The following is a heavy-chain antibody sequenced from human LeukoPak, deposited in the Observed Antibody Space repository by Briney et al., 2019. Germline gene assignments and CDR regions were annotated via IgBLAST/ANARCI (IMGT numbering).Heavy chain of an antibody. CDR3: ARTRVSLTRYFDY. V-gene: IGHV3-23*01. D-gene: IGHD1-14*01. Sequence: GGSLRLSCAASGFTFSSYAMSWVRQAPGKGLEWVSAISGSGGSTYYADSVEGRFTISRDNSKNTLYLQMNSLRAEDTAVYYCARTRVSLTRYFDYWGQGTLVTVSS. CDR1: GFTFSSYA. CDR2: ISGSGGST. J-gene: IGHJ4*02.